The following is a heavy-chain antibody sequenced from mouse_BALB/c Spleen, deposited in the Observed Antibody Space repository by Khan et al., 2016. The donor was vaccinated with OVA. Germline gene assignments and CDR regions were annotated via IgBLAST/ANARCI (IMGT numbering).Heavy chain of an antibody. CDR2: ISGDSNTI. Sequence: EVELVESGGGLVQPGRSQKLSCAASGFTFNSYGMHWVRQAPEKGLEWVAYISGDSNTIYYADTVKGRFTISRDNPKNTLFLQMTSLMSEDTAMYYCGTSYFYGYYFDYWGPGTTLTVS. D-gene: IGHD1-1*01. V-gene: IGHV5-17*02. CDR3: GTSYFYGYYFDY. CDR1: GFTFNSYG. J-gene: IGHJ2*01.